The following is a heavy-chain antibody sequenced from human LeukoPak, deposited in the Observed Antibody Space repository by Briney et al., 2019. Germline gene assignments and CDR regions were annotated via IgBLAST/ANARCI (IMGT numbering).Heavy chain of an antibody. V-gene: IGHV3-7*01. J-gene: IGHJ6*03. D-gene: IGHD3-16*01. CDR2: IKQDGSER. CDR3: ARMGSYGPYYYHYTDV. CDR1: GFMFSSSW. Sequence: GGSLRLSCAASGFMFSSSWMSWVRQAPGKGLEWVANIKQDGSERNYVDSLKGRFTISRDNAKNSLYLQMNSLRVEDTAVYYCARMGSYGPYYYHYTDVWGKGTTVTVSS.